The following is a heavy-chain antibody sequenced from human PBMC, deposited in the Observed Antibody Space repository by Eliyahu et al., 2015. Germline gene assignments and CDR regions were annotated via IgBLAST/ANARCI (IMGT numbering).Heavy chain of an antibody. D-gene: IGHD3-3*01. J-gene: IGHJ2*01. CDR2: IYYSGGT. CDR3: ARRFRGSGYYYWYFDL. Sequence: QVQLQESGPGLVKPSETLSLTCTVSGGSISSYYWSWIRQPPGEGPGWIGGIYYSGGTNSNPSLKSRVTISVDTSKNQFSLKLSSVTAADTAVYYCARRFRGSGYYYWYFDLWGRGTLVTVSS. V-gene: IGHV4-59*08. CDR1: GGSISSYY.